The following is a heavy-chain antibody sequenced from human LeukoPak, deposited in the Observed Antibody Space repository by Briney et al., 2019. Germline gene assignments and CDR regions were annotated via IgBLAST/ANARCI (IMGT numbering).Heavy chain of an antibody. V-gene: IGHV4-39*01. Sequence: SQTLSLTCTVSGGAITSTTYYWGWIRQPPGKGLEWIGNIYYSGGTFYNSSLKSRLTIYVDTSKSQFSLKLTSVTAADTALYYCARYSGSRYAFDIWGQGTMVTMSS. CDR3: ARYSGSRYAFDI. CDR1: GGAITSTTYY. D-gene: IGHD1-26*01. J-gene: IGHJ3*02. CDR2: IYYSGGT.